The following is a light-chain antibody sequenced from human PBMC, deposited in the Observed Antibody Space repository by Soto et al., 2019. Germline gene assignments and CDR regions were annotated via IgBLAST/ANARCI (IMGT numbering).Light chain of an antibody. V-gene: IGKV1-39*01. J-gene: IGKJ5*01. Sequence: DIQMTQSPSSLSASVGDRVTITCRASQSISSYLNWYQQKPGKAPKLLIYAAYSLQSGVPSRFSGSGFGTDFTLTISSLQPEDFATCYCQQSYSTPITFGQGTRLEIK. CDR1: QSISSY. CDR3: QQSYSTPIT. CDR2: AAY.